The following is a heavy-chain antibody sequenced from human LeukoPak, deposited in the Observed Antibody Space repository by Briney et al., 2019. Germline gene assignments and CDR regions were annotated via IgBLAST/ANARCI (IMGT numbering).Heavy chain of an antibody. D-gene: IGHD3-9*01. Sequence: PSETLSLTCAVYGGSFSGYYWSWIRQPPGKGLEWIGEINHSGSTNYNPSLKSRVSISADTSKHQFSLKLSYVTAADTAVYHCARANDILTGSPFDYWGQGTLVTVSS. J-gene: IGHJ4*02. V-gene: IGHV4-34*01. CDR2: INHSGST. CDR3: ARANDILTGSPFDY. CDR1: GGSFSGYY.